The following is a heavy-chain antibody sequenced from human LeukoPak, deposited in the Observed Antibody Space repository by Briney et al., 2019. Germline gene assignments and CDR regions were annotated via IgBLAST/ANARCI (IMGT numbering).Heavy chain of an antibody. CDR1: GFTFSSYA. V-gene: IGHV3-30-3*01. Sequence: GGSLRLSCAASGFTFSSYAMHWVRQAPGKGLEWVAVISYDGSNKYYADSVKGRFTISRDNSKNTLYLQMNSLRAEDTAVYYCARDHGELGDYWGQGTLVTVSS. CDR2: ISYDGSNK. J-gene: IGHJ4*02. CDR3: ARDHGELGDY. D-gene: IGHD3-10*01.